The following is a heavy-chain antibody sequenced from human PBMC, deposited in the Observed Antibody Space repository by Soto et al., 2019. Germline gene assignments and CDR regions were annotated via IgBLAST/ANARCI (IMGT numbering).Heavy chain of an antibody. D-gene: IGHD3-10*01. CDR2: IWYDGRNK. Sequence: QVQLVESGGGVVQPGRSLRLSCAASGFTFSSYGMHWVRQAPGKGLEWVAVIWYDGRNKYYADSVKGRFTISIDNSKNTLYLQMNSLRAEDTAVYYCARGGMVRELYKFDYWGQGTLVTVSS. CDR3: ARGGMVRELYKFDY. J-gene: IGHJ4*02. CDR1: GFTFSSYG. V-gene: IGHV3-33*01.